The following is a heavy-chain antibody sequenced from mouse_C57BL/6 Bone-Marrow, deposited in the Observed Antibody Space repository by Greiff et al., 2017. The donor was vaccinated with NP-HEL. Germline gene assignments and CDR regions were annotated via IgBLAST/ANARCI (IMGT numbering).Heavy chain of an antibody. CDR1: GYTFTSYW. V-gene: IGHV1-74*01. J-gene: IGHJ3*01. D-gene: IGHD4-1*01. CDR2: IHHSDSDT. CDR3: AAQLTWTFPWFAY. Sequence: QVQLQQPGAELVKPGASVKVSCKASGYTFTSYWMHWVKQRPGQGLEWIGKIHHSDSDTNYNQKFNGKATLTVDKSSSTAYMQLSSLKSEDSAVYYCAAQLTWTFPWFAYWGQGTLVTVAA.